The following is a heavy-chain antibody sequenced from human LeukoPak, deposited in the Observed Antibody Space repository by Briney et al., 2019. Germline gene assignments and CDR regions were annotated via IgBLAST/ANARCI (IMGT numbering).Heavy chain of an antibody. D-gene: IGHD3-22*01. CDR2: ISYDGNNK. J-gene: IGHJ4*02. Sequence: LSGGSLRLSCAASGCTFAIYAMHWVRQAPGKGLEWVAVISYDGNNKYYADSVKGRFTISRDNSKNTLYLQMNSLRAEDTAVYYCARDLVGGWDDSSGYYYGYFDYWGQGTLVTVSS. CDR3: ARDLVGGWDDSSGYYYGYFDY. V-gene: IGHV3-30-3*01. CDR1: GCTFAIYA.